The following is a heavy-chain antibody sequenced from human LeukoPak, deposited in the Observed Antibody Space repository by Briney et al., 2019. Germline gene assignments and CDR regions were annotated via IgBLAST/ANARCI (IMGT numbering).Heavy chain of an antibody. CDR1: GGSISSSSYY. V-gene: IGHV4-39*07. CDR3: ARVGYYDSSRVDY. Sequence: PSETLSLTCTVSGGSISSSSYYWGWIRQPPGKGLEWIGSIYYSGSTYYNPSLKSRVTISVDTSKNQFSLKLSSVTAADTAVYYCARVGYYDSSRVDYWGQGTLVTVSS. D-gene: IGHD3-22*01. CDR2: IYYSGST. J-gene: IGHJ4*02.